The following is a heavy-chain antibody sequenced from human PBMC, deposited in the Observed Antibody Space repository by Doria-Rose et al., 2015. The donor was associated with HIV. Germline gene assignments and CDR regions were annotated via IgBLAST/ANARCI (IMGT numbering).Heavy chain of an antibody. CDR3: ARDAGWYISGWYYLDH. CDR2: IYDSGAT. CDR1: NGSLSSYY. J-gene: IGHJ4*02. D-gene: IGHD6-19*01. V-gene: IGHV4-59*01. Sequence: QVQLVQSGPGLVKPSETLSLTCNVSNGSLSSYYWTWIRQSPGMGLEWIGYIYDSGATNYNPSLKSRVTISIDTSKNQFSLNLKSVTAADTAVYYCARDAGWYISGWYYLDHWGQGTLVTVSS.